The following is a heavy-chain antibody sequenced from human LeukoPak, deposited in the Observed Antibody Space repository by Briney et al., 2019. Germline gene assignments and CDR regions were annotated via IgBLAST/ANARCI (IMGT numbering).Heavy chain of an antibody. Sequence: PGGSLRLSCAASGFTFSSDAMSWVRQAPGKGLEWVSAISGSGGSTYYADSVKGRFTISRDNAKNSLYLQMNSLRVEDTAVYYCAKSPGGYSGPFGDWGQGTLVTVSS. V-gene: IGHV3-23*01. CDR3: AKSPGGYSGPFGD. CDR1: GFTFSSDA. J-gene: IGHJ4*02. CDR2: ISGSGGST. D-gene: IGHD5-12*01.